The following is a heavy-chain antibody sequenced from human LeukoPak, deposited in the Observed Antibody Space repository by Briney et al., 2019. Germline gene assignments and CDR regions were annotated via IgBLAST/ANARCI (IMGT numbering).Heavy chain of an antibody. CDR3: ARGHSSGWYSNWFDP. J-gene: IGHJ5*02. Sequence: PSETLSLTCTVSGGSISTYYWSWIRQPPGKGLEWIGCVYDSGSTNYNPSLKSRVTISVDTSKNQFSLNLRSVTAADTAVYYCARGHSSGWYSNWFDPWGQGTLVSVSS. CDR2: VYDSGST. D-gene: IGHD6-19*01. CDR1: GGSISTYY. V-gene: IGHV4-59*08.